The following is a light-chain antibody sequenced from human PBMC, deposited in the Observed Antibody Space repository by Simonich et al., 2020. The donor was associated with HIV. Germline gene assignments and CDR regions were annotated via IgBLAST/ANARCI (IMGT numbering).Light chain of an antibody. J-gene: IGKJ3*01. Sequence: DIVMTQSPDSLAVSLGERATIDCKSSQSVLYSSNNKNYLAWYQQKPGQPPKLLIYWASTRQSGVSNRFSGSGSGTDFTRTISSLQAEDVAVYYCQQYYSSPFTFGPGTKVDIK. V-gene: IGKV4-1*01. CDR3: QQYYSSPFT. CDR1: QSVLYSSNNKNY. CDR2: WAS.